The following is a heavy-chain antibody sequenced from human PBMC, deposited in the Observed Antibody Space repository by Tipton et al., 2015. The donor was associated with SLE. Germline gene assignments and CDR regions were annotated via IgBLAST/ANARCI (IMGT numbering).Heavy chain of an antibody. CDR3: ARSKDGAADY. J-gene: IGHJ4*02. D-gene: IGHD6-13*01. V-gene: IGHV4-39*01. CDR1: GGSITSTTSW. Sequence: LRLSCTVSGGSITSTTSWWGWIRQPPGKNLEWIGSTLYAGGTTYYNPSLKSRVAIDIDASKNQFSVRLTSVTAADTAIYYCARSKDGAADYWGRGTLVTVSS. CDR2: TLYAGGTT.